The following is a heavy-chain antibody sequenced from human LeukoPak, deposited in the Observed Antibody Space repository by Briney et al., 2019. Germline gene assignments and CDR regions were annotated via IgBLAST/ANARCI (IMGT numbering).Heavy chain of an antibody. V-gene: IGHV1-69*13. CDR3: ARAPAELEGAFDI. CDR2: IIPIFGTA. CDR1: GGTFSTYA. Sequence: GASVKVSCKASGGTFSTYALSWVRQAPGQGLEWMGGIIPIFGTANYAQKFQGRVTITADESTSTAYMELSSLRSEDTAVYYCARAPAELEGAFDIWGQGTMVTVSS. J-gene: IGHJ3*02. D-gene: IGHD3-3*01.